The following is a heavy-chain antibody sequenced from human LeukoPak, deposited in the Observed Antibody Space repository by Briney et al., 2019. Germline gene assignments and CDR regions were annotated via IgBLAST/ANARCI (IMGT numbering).Heavy chain of an antibody. CDR3: AKDTMASDAFDI. J-gene: IGHJ3*02. V-gene: IGHV3-9*01. CDR2: ISWNSGSI. Sequence: GGSLRLSCAASGFTFDDYAMHWVRQAPGKGLEWVSGISWNSGSIGYADSVKGRFTISRDNAKNSLYLQMNSLRAEDTALYYCAKDTMASDAFDIWGQGTMVTVSS. CDR1: GFTFDDYA. D-gene: IGHD5-24*01.